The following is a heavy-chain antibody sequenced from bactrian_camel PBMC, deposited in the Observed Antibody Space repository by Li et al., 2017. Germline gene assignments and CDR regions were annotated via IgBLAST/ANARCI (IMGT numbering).Heavy chain of an antibody. Sequence: DVQLVESGGGSVEAGGSLTLSCVASGYTFGSNCMAWFRQAPGTEREGVAAIYAFNAARYADSVKGRFSISKGNSKNTLYLQMNSLKPDDTAMYYCSALIYGAASSCHARVHYSAMDYWGKGTQVTVS. CDR1: GYTFGSNC. D-gene: IGHD6*01. J-gene: IGHJ7*01. CDR2: IYAFNAA. V-gene: IGHV3S44*01.